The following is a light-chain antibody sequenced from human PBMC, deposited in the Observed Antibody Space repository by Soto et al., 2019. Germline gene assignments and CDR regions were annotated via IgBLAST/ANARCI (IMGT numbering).Light chain of an antibody. J-gene: IGLJ1*01. Sequence: QSVLTQPASVSGSPGQSITISCTGTGSDVGGFNYVSWYQQYPGKAPKLMIYDVSYRPSGVSNRFSGSKSGNTASLSISGLQAEDEAEYYCSSYTSSSILYVFGTGTNVTVL. CDR3: SSYTSSSILYV. CDR1: GSDVGGFNY. V-gene: IGLV2-14*01. CDR2: DVS.